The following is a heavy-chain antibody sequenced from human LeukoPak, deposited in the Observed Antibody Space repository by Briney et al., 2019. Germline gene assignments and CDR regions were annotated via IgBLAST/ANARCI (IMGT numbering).Heavy chain of an antibody. CDR3: ARGGAATTPGSYYYYMDV. J-gene: IGHJ6*03. Sequence: SETVSLTCAVYGGTFTGYDWSWIRQPPGQGLEWIGEINHSGSTNYNPSLKSRVTISVDTSKNQFSLKLSSVTAADTAVYYCARGGAATTPGSYYYYMDVWGKGTTVTVSS. D-gene: IGHD5-12*01. CDR1: GGTFTGYD. V-gene: IGHV4-34*01. CDR2: INHSGST.